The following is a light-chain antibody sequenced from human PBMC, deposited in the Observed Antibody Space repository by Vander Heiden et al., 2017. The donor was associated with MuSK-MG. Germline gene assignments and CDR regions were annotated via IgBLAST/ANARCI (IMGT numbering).Light chain of an antibody. J-gene: IGLJ2*01. CDR3: SSHAVTNTLI. Sequence: QASLPHPPPASGSPGQSVTISCTGISGGYNYVSWYQQHPGKAPKVIIFEVTKRPSGVPDRFSGSRSGNTASLTVSGLQAEDEADYYCSSHAVTNTLIFGGGTKLTVL. CDR1: SGGYNY. V-gene: IGLV2-8*01. CDR2: EVT.